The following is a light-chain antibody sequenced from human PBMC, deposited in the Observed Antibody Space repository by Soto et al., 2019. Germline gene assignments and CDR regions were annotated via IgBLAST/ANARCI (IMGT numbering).Light chain of an antibody. CDR2: ENN. CDR3: QSYDSSLSGYV. CDR1: SSNIGAGYE. J-gene: IGLJ1*01. V-gene: IGLV1-40*01. Sequence: QSVLTQPPSVSEAPGQRVTISCTGSSSNIGAGYEAHWYQQVPGTAPKLLIYENNNRPSGVPDRFSGSKSGTSASLAITGLQAEDEAEYYCQSYDSSLSGYVFGTWTKRTVL.